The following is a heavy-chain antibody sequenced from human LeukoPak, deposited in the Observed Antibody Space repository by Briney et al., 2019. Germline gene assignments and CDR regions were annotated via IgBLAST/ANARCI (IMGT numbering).Heavy chain of an antibody. D-gene: IGHD1-26*01. Sequence: PGGSLRLSCAASGFSFSDYYMTWIRQAPGMGLEWISYISRSGITIKYADSVKGRFTISRDNAKNSLYLQMNSLRAEDTAVYYCARDRRREPFDPWGQGTLVTVSS. V-gene: IGHV3-11*04. J-gene: IGHJ5*02. CDR1: GFSFSDYY. CDR3: ARDRRREPFDP. CDR2: ISRSGITI.